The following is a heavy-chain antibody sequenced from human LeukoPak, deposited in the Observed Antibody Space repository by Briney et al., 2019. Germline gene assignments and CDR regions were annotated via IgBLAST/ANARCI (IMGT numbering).Heavy chain of an antibody. CDR1: GFTFSTYW. CDR3: ARGESWSFDY. V-gene: IGHV3-7*04. Sequence: GGSLGLSCAASGFTFSTYWMSWVRQAPGKGLEWVANIKQDGSEKYYGVSVKGRFTVSRDNTKSSLYLQMNSLGAEDTAVYYCARGESWSFDYWGQGTLVTVSS. J-gene: IGHJ4*02. D-gene: IGHD6-13*01. CDR2: IKQDGSEK.